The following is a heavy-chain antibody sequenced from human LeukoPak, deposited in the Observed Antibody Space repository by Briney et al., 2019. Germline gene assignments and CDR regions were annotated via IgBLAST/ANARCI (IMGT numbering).Heavy chain of an antibody. CDR2: IWYDGSNK. Sequence: PGGSLRLSCEASGFTFRSYGMHWVRQAPGKGLEWVAVIWYDGSNKNYADSVKGRFTVSRDNSKNTLDLQMSSLRAEDTAVYYCAREQYGSDDALDIWGQGTLVTVSS. V-gene: IGHV3-33*01. J-gene: IGHJ3*02. CDR3: AREQYGSDDALDI. CDR1: GFTFRSYG. D-gene: IGHD3-10*01.